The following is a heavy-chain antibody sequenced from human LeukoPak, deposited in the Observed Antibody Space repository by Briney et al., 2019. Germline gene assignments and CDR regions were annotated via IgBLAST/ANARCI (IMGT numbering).Heavy chain of an antibody. CDR2: IYYSGST. CDR1: DGSISTGGYS. CDR3: ARDVGTVTDLGRFDP. D-gene: IGHD4-17*01. Sequence: PSETLSLTCTVSDGSISTGGYSWNWIRQHPGKGLEWIGYIYYSGSTYYNPSLKSRLTISVDTSKNQFSLKLSSVTAADTAVYYYARDVGTVTDLGRFDPWGQGTLVTVSA. J-gene: IGHJ5*02. V-gene: IGHV4-31*03.